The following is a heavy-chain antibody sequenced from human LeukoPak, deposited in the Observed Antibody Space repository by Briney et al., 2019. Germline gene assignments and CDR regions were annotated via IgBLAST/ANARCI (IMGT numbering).Heavy chain of an antibody. CDR3: AKESFWIAVADPFDY. Sequence: PGRSLRLSCAASGFTFSSYGMHWVRQAPGKGLEWVAVISYDGSNKYYADSVKGRFTISRDNSKNTLYLQMNSLRAEDTAVYYCAKESFWIAVADPFDYWGQGTLVTVSS. J-gene: IGHJ4*02. CDR2: ISYDGSNK. V-gene: IGHV3-30*18. D-gene: IGHD6-19*01. CDR1: GFTFSSYG.